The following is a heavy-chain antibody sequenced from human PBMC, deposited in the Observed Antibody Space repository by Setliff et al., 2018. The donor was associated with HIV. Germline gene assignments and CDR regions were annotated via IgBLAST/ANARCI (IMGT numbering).Heavy chain of an antibody. CDR1: GGSISSYY. V-gene: IGHV4-59*01. Sequence: PSETLSLTCTVSGGSISSYYWSWIRQPPGRELEWIGYIYYTGGTNYNPSLNSRVTMSIDLSNNHLSLKLRSVTTTDTAIYYSVGGQKWLAFVSWGQGTLVTVS. CDR2: IYYTGGT. CDR3: VGGQKWLAFVS. D-gene: IGHD5-18*01. J-gene: IGHJ4*02.